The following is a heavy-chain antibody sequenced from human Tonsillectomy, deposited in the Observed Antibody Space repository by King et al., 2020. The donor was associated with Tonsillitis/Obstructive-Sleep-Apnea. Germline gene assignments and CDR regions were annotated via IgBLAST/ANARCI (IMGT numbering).Heavy chain of an antibody. Sequence: VQLVESGGGLVQPGGSLRLSCAASGFSVTSNFLSWVRQAPGQGLEWVSVIHNDGSTYYAGSVKGRFTISRHNSKNTLYLQMNSLRVEDTAVYYCARGGSWTFDYWGLGTLVTGSS. D-gene: IGHD6-13*01. J-gene: IGHJ4*02. CDR2: IHNDGST. CDR3: ARGGSWTFDY. V-gene: IGHV3-53*04. CDR1: GFSVTSNF.